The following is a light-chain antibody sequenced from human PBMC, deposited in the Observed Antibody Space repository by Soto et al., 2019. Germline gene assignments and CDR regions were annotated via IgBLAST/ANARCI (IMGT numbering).Light chain of an antibody. J-gene: IGKJ4*01. Sequence: EIVLTQSPGNLSLSPGERATLSCRASQSVSSSYLAGYQQKPGQAPRLLIYGASSRATGIPDRFSGSGSGTDFTLTISRLEPEDFAVYYCQQYGSSPPKLTFGGGTKVEIK. CDR1: QSVSSSY. CDR2: GAS. V-gene: IGKV3-20*01. CDR3: QQYGSSPPKLT.